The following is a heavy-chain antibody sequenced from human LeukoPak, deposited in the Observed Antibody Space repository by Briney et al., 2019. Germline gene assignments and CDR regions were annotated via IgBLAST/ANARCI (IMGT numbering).Heavy chain of an antibody. J-gene: IGHJ4*02. CDR2: IYASGST. CDR1: GGSISNY. Sequence: SETLSLTCSVSGGSISNYWNWLRQPAGKGLEWIGRIYASGSTNYNPSLKSRVTISMDKSKNHFSLNLNSVTAADTAFYYCARDFYGDDGHHPFDYWGQGIQVTVSS. D-gene: IGHD2/OR15-2a*01. V-gene: IGHV4-4*07. CDR3: ARDFYGDDGHHPFDY.